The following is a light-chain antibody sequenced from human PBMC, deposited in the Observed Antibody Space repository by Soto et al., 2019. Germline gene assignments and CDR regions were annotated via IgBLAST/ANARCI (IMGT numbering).Light chain of an antibody. J-gene: IGKJ1*01. Sequence: EIVLTQSPATLSVSPGERATLSCRASQSVSSYLAWYQQKPGQAPRLLIYGASTRATGIPARFSGSGSGTEFTLTISSLQSEDFAVYYCQQYNNWPPLTFGQGTRVEIK. CDR2: GAS. V-gene: IGKV3-15*01. CDR1: QSVSSY. CDR3: QQYNNWPPLT.